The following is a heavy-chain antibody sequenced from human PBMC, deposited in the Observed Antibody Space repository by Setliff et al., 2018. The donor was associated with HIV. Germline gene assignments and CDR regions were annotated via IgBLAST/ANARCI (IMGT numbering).Heavy chain of an antibody. CDR3: ARKNRYCSGGSCYYFDS. CDR2: IYYSGST. V-gene: IGHV4-39*01. J-gene: IGHJ4*02. Sequence: SEPLSLTCTVSGGSISSSLYYWGWIRQPPGKGLEWIGSIYYSGSTYYNPSLMSRITISVDTSKNQFSLKLSSVTAADTAVYYCARKNRYCSGGSCYYFDSWGLGTLVTVSS. CDR1: GGSISSSLYY. D-gene: IGHD2-15*01.